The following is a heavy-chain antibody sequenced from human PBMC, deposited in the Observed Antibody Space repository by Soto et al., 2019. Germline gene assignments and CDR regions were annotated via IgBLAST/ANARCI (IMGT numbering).Heavy chain of an antibody. J-gene: IGHJ4*02. Sequence: SETLSLTCTVSGGSISSGGYYWSWIRQHPGKGLEWIGYIYYSGSTYYNPTLKSRVTISVDTSKNQFSLKLSSVTAADTAVYYCARLGGRGVYYYDSSGSPPYFDYWGQGTLVTVSS. CDR1: GGSISSGGYY. D-gene: IGHD3-22*01. V-gene: IGHV4-31*03. CDR3: ARLGGRGVYYYDSSGSPPYFDY. CDR2: IYYSGST.